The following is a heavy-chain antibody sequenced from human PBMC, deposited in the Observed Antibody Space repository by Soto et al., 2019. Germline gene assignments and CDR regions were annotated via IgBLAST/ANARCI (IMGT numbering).Heavy chain of an antibody. Sequence: ASVKVSCKASGYTFTSYAMHWVRQAPGQRLEWMGWINAGNGNTKYSQKFQGRVTITRDTSASTAYMELSSLRSEDTAVYYCARDIAAYYGSGSFDYWGQGTLVTVSS. J-gene: IGHJ4*02. CDR3: ARDIAAYYGSGSFDY. CDR2: INAGNGNT. CDR1: GYTFTSYA. V-gene: IGHV1-3*01. D-gene: IGHD3-10*01.